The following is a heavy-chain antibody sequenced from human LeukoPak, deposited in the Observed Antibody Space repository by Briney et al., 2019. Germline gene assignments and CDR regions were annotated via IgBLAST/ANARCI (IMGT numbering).Heavy chain of an antibody. CDR3: ARVSPYYDILTGYYKTYYYYYGMDV. D-gene: IGHD3-9*01. CDR1: GGSISSSNW. V-gene: IGHV4-4*02. J-gene: IGHJ6*02. CDR2: IYHSGST. Sequence: NPSGTLSLTCAVSGGSISSSNWWSWVRQPPGKGLEWIGEIYHSGSTNYNPSLKSRVTISVDKSKNQFSLKLSSVAAADTAVYYCARVSPYYDILTGYYKTYYYYYGMDVWGQGTTVTVSS.